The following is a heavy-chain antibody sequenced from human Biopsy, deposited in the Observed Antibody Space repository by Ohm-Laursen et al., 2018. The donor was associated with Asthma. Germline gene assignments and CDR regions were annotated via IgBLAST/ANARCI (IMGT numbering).Heavy chain of an antibody. J-gene: IGHJ6*02. Sequence: SVKVSCKTPGGTFSNFAISWVRQAPGQGLEWLGGIMTVFGTTNYAQKFQGRVTITADESTSTAYMEVTGLRSEDTAIYYCARCQVGYSSGWSLLLKKIYYSGMDVWGQGTAVTVSS. V-gene: IGHV1-69*13. CDR3: ARCQVGYSSGWSLLLKKIYYSGMDV. CDR1: GGTFSNFA. D-gene: IGHD6-19*01. CDR2: IMTVFGTT.